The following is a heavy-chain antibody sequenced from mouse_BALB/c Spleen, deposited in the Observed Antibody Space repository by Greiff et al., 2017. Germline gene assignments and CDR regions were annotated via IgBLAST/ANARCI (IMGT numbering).Heavy chain of an antibody. CDR3: ARDKGFAY. CDR2: IRNKANGYTT. Sequence: DVQLVESGGGLVQPGGSLRLSCATSGFTFTDYYMSWVRQPPGKALEWLGFIRNKANGYTTEYSASVKGRFTISRDNSQSILYLQMNTLRAEDSATYYCARDKGFAYWGQGTLVTVSA. J-gene: IGHJ3*01. V-gene: IGHV7-3*02. CDR1: GFTFTDYY.